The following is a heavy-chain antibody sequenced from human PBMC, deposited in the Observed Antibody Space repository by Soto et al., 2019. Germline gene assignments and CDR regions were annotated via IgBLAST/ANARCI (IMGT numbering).Heavy chain of an antibody. D-gene: IGHD2-15*01. Sequence: SLRLSCAASGFTFSDAWMSWVRQAPGKGLGWVGRIKSKSDGGTTEYAAPVRGRFTISRDDSKNTLYLQMNSLKTEDTAVYYCTTDLWRIAVVVGSTGYFNPWGQGTPVTVSS. CDR2: IKSKSDGGTT. J-gene: IGHJ5*02. CDR1: GFTFSDAW. CDR3: TTDLWRIAVVVGSTGYFNP. V-gene: IGHV3-15*01.